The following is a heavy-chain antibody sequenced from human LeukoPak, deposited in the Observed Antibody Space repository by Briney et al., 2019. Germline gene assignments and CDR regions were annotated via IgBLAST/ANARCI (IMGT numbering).Heavy chain of an antibody. CDR1: GYSFTSYW. J-gene: IGHJ3*02. V-gene: IGHV5-51*01. Sequence: EESLKISCKGSGYSFTSYWIGWVRQMPGKGLEWMGIIYPGDSDTRYSPSFQGQVTISADKSISTAYLQWSSLKASDTAMYYCARCSNTKGYYDILTGYYPGRADAFDIWGQGTMVTVSS. D-gene: IGHD3-9*01. CDR3: ARCSNTKGYYDILTGYYPGRADAFDI. CDR2: IYPGDSDT.